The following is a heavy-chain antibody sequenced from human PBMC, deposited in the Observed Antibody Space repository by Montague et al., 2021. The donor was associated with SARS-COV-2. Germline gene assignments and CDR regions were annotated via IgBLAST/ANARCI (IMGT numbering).Heavy chain of an antibody. CDR2: IYYSGST. V-gene: IGHV4-59*01. D-gene: IGHD2-21*01. CDR1: GGSISSYY. J-gene: IGHJ5*02. Sequence: SQTLSLTCTVSGGSISSYYWSWIRQPPGKGLEWIGYIYYSGSTNYNPSLKSRVTISVDTSKNQFSLKLSSVTAADTAVYYCARGGDMNWFDPWGQGTLVTVSS. CDR3: ARGGDMNWFDP.